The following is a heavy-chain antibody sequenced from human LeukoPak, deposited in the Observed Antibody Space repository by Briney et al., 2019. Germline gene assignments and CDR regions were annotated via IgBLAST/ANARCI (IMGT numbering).Heavy chain of an antibody. D-gene: IGHD6-13*01. Sequence: ASVKVSCKASGYTFTGCYMHWVRQAPGQGLEWMGWINPNSGGTNYAQKFQGRLTMTRDTSISTAYMELSRLRSDDTAVYYCARGSLLLIAAAGWFDPWGQGTLVTVSS. CDR1: GYTFTGCY. V-gene: IGHV1-2*02. CDR2: INPNSGGT. J-gene: IGHJ5*02. CDR3: ARGSLLLIAAAGWFDP.